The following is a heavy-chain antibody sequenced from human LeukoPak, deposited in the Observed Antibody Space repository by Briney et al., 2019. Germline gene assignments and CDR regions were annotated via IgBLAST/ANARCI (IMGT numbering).Heavy chain of an antibody. CDR2: IYYSGST. V-gene: IGHV4-59*12. J-gene: IGHJ3*02. Sequence: SETLSLTCTVSGGSISSYYWSWIRQPPGKGLEWIGYIYYSGSTNYIPSLKSRVTISVDTSKNQFSLKLSSVTAADTAVYFCARVTAAGTTDNTFNIWGQGTMVTVSS. CDR3: ARVTAAGTTDNTFNI. D-gene: IGHD1-7*01. CDR1: GGSISSYY.